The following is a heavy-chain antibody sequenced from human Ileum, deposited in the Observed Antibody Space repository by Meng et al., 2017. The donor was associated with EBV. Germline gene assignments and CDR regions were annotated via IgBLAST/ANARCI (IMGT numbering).Heavy chain of an antibody. Sequence: QWGAGLLKPSETLSLTCAVYGGPFSGYYWGWFRQPPGKGLDWIGEIKHSGSANYNPSLKSRVTISVDTSENQFSLELNSVTAADTAVYYCARIPYGDIYSAYFDYWSPGTLVTVSS. CDR3: ARIPYGDIYSAYFDY. D-gene: IGHD2-21*02. CDR2: IKHSGSA. CDR1: GGPFSGYY. V-gene: IGHV4-34*01. J-gene: IGHJ4*02.